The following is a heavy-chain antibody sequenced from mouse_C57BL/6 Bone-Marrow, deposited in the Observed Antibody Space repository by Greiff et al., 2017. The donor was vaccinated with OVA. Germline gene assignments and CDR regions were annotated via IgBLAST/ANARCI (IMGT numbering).Heavy chain of an antibody. CDR3: ARGGFAYYGSSYVGYFDV. Sequence: VQLQQSGPELVKPGASVKISCKASGYTFTDYYMNWVKQSHGKSLEWIGDINPNNGGTSYNQKFKGKATLTVDKSSSTAYMELRSLTSEDSAVYYCARGGFAYYGSSYVGYFDVWGTGTTVTVSS. CDR2: INPNNGGT. CDR1: GYTFTDYY. D-gene: IGHD1-1*01. J-gene: IGHJ1*03. V-gene: IGHV1-26*01.